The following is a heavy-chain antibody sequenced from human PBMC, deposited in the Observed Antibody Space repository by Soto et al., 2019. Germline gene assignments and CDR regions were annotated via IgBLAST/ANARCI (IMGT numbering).Heavy chain of an antibody. CDR2: ISGSGGST. V-gene: IGHV3-23*01. J-gene: IGHJ4*02. D-gene: IGHD6-19*01. Sequence: EVQLLESGGGLVQPGGSLRLSCAASGFTFSSYAMSWVRQAPGKGLEWVSAISGSGGSTYYADSVKGRFTISRDNSKNTLYLQMNNLRAEDTAVYYCVLADIAVAVTKRYFDYWGQGTLVTVSS. CDR3: VLADIAVAVTKRYFDY. CDR1: GFTFSSYA.